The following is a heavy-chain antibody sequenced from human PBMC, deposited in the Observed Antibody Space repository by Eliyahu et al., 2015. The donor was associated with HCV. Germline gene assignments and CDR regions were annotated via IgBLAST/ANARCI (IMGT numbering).Heavy chain of an antibody. Sequence: QLQLQESGPGLVKPSETLSLTCTVSGGSISSSSYYWGWIRQPPGKGLEWIGSIYYSGSTYYNPSLKSRVTISVDTSKNQFSLKLSSVTAADTAVYHCARHPSGQWLGPKYFFGYWGQGTLVTVSS. CDR1: GGSISSSSYY. J-gene: IGHJ4*02. D-gene: IGHD6-19*01. CDR2: IYYSGST. V-gene: IGHV4-39*01. CDR3: ARHPSGQWLGPKYFFGY.